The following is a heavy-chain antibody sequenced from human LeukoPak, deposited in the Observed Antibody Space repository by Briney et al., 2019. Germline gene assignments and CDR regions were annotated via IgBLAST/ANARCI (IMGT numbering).Heavy chain of an antibody. CDR3: ARSLRTDWFFDL. J-gene: IGHJ2*01. D-gene: IGHD5/OR15-5a*01. CDR2: VWYDGSNE. CDR1: GFTFSSHV. V-gene: IGHV3-33*01. Sequence: GGSLRLSCAASGFTFSSHVVHWVRQAPGKGLQWVAVVWYDGSNEYYEDSVKGRFTISRDTSKNTLDLQMNSLRAEDTAVYYCARSLRTDWFFDLWGRGTLVTVSS.